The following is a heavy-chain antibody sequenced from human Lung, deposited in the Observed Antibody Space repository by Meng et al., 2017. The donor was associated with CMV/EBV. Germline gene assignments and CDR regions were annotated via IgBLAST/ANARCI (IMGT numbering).Heavy chain of an antibody. Sequence: QLQLVQSGADVKKPGASVRVSCKASGYTFTHHGISWIRQAPGQGLEWMGWISCYNGDTNYAQKLQGRVTMTTDTSTNTAYMDLRGLRSDDTAVYYCARDPSNTSGRYAYFDYWGQGTLVTVSS. CDR1: GYTFTHHG. CDR2: ISCYNGDT. J-gene: IGHJ4*02. V-gene: IGHV1-18*01. D-gene: IGHD6-19*01. CDR3: ARDPSNTSGRYAYFDY.